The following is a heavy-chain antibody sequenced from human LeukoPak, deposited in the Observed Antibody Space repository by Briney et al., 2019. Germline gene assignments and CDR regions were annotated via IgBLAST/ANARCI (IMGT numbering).Heavy chain of an antibody. J-gene: IGHJ5*02. CDR2: INPNSGGT. Sequence: GASVKVSCKASGYTFTGYYMHWVRQAPGQGLEWMGWINPNSGGTNYAQKFQGRVTMTRDTSISTAYMELSRLRSDDTAVYYCARAPRYYYDSSGENWFDPWGQGTLVTVSS. D-gene: IGHD3-22*01. CDR1: GYTFTGYY. V-gene: IGHV1-2*02. CDR3: ARAPRYYYDSSGENWFDP.